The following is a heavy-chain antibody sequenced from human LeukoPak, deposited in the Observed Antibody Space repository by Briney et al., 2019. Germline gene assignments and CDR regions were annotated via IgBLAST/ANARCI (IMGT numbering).Heavy chain of an antibody. CDR2: ISGGGNT. CDR1: GFTVSNNY. Sequence: PGGSLRLSCAVSGFTVSNNYMSWVRQAPGKGLEWVSVISGGGNTYDADSVKGRFTISRDNSKNTLYLQMNSLRAEDTAVYYCARGSYESSGYDFQHWGQGTLVTVSS. CDR3: ARGSYESSGYDFQH. D-gene: IGHD3-22*01. V-gene: IGHV3-53*01. J-gene: IGHJ1*01.